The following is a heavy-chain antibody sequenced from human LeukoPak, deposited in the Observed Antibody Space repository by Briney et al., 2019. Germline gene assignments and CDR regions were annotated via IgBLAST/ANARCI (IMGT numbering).Heavy chain of an antibody. CDR2: MYHSGST. CDR1: NYSISTDYY. CDR3: ARGSVRGEFDP. J-gene: IGHJ5*02. Sequence: SETLSLTCTVSNYSISTDYYWGWIRQPPGKGLEWIGTMYHSGSTYYNPSLKSRVTMSVDTSKNQFSLKLSSVTAADTAVYSCARGSVRGEFDPWGQGTLVTVSS. V-gene: IGHV4-38-2*02. D-gene: IGHD3-10*01.